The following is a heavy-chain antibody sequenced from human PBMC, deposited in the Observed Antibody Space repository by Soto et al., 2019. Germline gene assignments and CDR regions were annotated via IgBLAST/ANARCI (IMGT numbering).Heavy chain of an antibody. CDR1: CYALRDYS. V-gene: IGHV3-48*02. D-gene: IGHD3-9*01. Sequence: RXSCSASCYALRDYSSNWVRQAPGKGLEWVSYTGTRRKYTFYADSVRGRFTISRDDARNSVYLQLNSLRDEDTAVYYCVRDRDWAFDIWGQGTMVTVS. J-gene: IGHJ3*02. CDR3: VRDRDWAFDI. CDR2: TGTRRKYT.